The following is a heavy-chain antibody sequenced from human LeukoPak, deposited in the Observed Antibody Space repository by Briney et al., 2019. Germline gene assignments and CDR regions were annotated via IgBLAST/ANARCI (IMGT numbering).Heavy chain of an antibody. CDR2: ISGSGGST. CDR3: ARDGSWGRVVPAAAPGY. D-gene: IGHD2-2*01. J-gene: IGHJ4*02. Sequence: GGSLRLSCAASGFTFSSYAMSWVRQAPGKGLEWVSAISGSGGSTYYADSVKGRFTISRDNSKNTLYLQMNSLRAEDTAVYYCARDGSWGRVVPAAAPGYWGQGTLVTVSS. CDR1: GFTFSSYA. V-gene: IGHV3-23*01.